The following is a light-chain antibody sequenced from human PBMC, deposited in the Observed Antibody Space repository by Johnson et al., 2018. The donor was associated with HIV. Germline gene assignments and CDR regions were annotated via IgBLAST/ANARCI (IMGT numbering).Light chain of an antibody. CDR1: SSNIGNNY. Sequence: QSVLTQPPSVSAAPGQKVTISRSGSSSNIGNNYVSWYQQLPGTAPKLLIYDNNKRPSGIPDRFSGSKSGTSATLSITGLQTGDEADYYCATWDRSLTIGGVFGTGPKVTVL. CDR3: ATWDRSLTIGGV. J-gene: IGLJ1*01. V-gene: IGLV1-51*01. CDR2: DNN.